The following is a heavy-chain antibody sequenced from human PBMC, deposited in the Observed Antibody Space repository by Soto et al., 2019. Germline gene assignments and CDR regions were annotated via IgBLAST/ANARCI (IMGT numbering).Heavy chain of an antibody. CDR2: IDRTGST. D-gene: IGHD1-7*01. V-gene: IGHV4-4*01. CDR3: ASRDPGTSVDY. J-gene: IGHJ4*02. CDR1: AGSFTSNNC. Sequence: LSLTCTVSAGSFTSNNCCTLVLQPPGQVLEGIGEIDRTGSTNYNPSLKSRVTISLDKSENQFYLKVTSLTAADTAVYSCASRDPGTSVDYWGQGTLVTVSS.